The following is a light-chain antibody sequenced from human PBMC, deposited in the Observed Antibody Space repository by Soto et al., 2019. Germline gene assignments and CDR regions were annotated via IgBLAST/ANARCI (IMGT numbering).Light chain of an antibody. Sequence: VLLTHSPLALPVTLGQPASISFRSSQSLIYSNGKTYLNWYQQRPGQVPRRIIYEVSNRDFGVPDRFSGSGSGSGTDFTLKISRVEAEDVGVYYCMEGTPSFGQGTKGDIK. CDR1: QSLIYSNGKTY. CDR3: MEGTPS. V-gene: IGKV2-30*01. CDR2: EVS. J-gene: IGKJ1*01.